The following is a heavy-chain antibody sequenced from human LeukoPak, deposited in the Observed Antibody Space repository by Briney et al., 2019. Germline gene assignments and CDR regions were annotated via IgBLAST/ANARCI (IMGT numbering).Heavy chain of an antibody. CDR1: GFTFSSYS. D-gene: IGHD3-3*01. CDR2: ISSSSYI. V-gene: IGHV3-21*01. Sequence: PGGSLRLSCAASGFTFSSYSMNWVRQAPGKGLEWVSSISSSSYIYYADSVKGRFTISRDNAKNSLYLQMNSLRAEDTAVYYCASIYEWLSDSYFDYWGQGTLVTVSS. J-gene: IGHJ4*02. CDR3: ASIYEWLSDSYFDY.